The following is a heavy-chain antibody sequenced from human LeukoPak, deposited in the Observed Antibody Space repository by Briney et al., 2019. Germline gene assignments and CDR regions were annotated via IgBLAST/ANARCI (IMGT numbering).Heavy chain of an antibody. CDR1: GFTFSSYA. CDR2: ISSSSSTI. J-gene: IGHJ3*02. D-gene: IGHD4-17*01. Sequence: PGGSLRLSCAASGFTFSSYAMSWVRQAPGKGLEWVSYISSSSSTIYYADSVKGRFTISRDNAKNSLYLQMNSLRAEDTAVYYCATDPAMTTVTTVNAFDIWGQGTMVTVSS. CDR3: ATDPAMTTVTTVNAFDI. V-gene: IGHV3-48*01.